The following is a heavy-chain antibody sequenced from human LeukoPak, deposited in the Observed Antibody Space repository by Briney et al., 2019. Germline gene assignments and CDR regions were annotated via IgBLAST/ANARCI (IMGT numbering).Heavy chain of an antibody. CDR1: GGSISSGDYY. J-gene: IGHJ4*02. V-gene: IGHV4-31*03. CDR3: ARATIAVAPRYYFDY. CDR2: IYYSGST. D-gene: IGHD6-19*01. Sequence: SETLSLTCTVSGGSISSGDYYWSWIRQPPGKGLEWIGCIYYSGSTYYNPSLKSRVTISVDTSKNQFSLKLSSVTAADTAVYYCARATIAVAPRYYFDYWGQGTLVTVSS.